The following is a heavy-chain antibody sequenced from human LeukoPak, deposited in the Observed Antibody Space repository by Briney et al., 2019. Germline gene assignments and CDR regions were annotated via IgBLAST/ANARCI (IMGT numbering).Heavy chain of an antibody. CDR2: IYYSGST. CDR3: ARHYYDSSGYPGGPHDAFDI. CDR1: GGSISSYY. V-gene: IGHV4-59*01. J-gene: IGHJ3*02. Sequence: SETLSLTCTVSGGSISSYYWSWIRQPPGKGLEWIGYIYYSGSTNYNPSLKSRVAISVDTSKNQFSLKLSSVTAADTAVYYCARHYYDSSGYPGGPHDAFDIWGQGTMVTVSS. D-gene: IGHD3-22*01.